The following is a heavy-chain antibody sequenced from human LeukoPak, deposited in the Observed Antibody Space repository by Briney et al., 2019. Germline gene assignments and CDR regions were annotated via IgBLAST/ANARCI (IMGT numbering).Heavy chain of an antibody. CDR3: ARNPPHSVNLDY. J-gene: IGHJ4*02. Sequence: GGSLRLSCAASGFTLGSYWMSWVRQAPGKGLEWVAHLKQDGSEIYSVDCVKGRFTISRDNAKNSLYLQMNSLRAEDTAVYYCARNPPHSVNLDYWGQGTLVTVSS. V-gene: IGHV3-7*01. D-gene: IGHD4-23*01. CDR1: GFTLGSYW. CDR2: LKQDGSEI.